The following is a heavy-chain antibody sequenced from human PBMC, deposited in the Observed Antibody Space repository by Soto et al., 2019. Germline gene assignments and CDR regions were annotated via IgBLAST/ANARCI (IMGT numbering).Heavy chain of an antibody. Sequence: GASVKVSCKASGGTFSSYAISWVRQAPGQGLEWMGGIIPIFGTANYAQKFQGRVTITADESTSTAYMELSSLRSEDTAVYYCARGLNGYLYYFDYWGQGTLVTVSS. CDR1: GGTFSSYA. J-gene: IGHJ4*02. V-gene: IGHV1-69*13. D-gene: IGHD5-18*01. CDR2: IIPIFGTA. CDR3: ARGLNGYLYYFDY.